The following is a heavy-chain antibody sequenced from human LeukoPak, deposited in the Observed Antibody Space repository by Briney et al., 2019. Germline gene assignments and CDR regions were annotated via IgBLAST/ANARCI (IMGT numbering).Heavy chain of an antibody. CDR1: GYTFTSYG. J-gene: IGHJ3*02. D-gene: IGHD6-13*01. Sequence: ASVKVSCKASGYTFTSYGISWVRQAPGQGLEWMGWISAYNGNTNYAQKLQGRVTMTTDTSTSTAYMELRSLRSDDTAVYYCARDLRSSWYQAFDIWGQGTMVTVSS. CDR2: ISAYNGNT. CDR3: ARDLRSSWYQAFDI. V-gene: IGHV1-18*01.